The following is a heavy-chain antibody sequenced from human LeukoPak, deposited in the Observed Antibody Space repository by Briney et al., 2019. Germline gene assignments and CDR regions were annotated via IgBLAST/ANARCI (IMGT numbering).Heavy chain of an antibody. CDR2: ISSSGSTI. CDR3: AKDAPRSGYFY. J-gene: IGHJ4*02. V-gene: IGHV3-48*03. D-gene: IGHD3-22*01. CDR1: GFTFSSYE. Sequence: GGSLRLSCAASGFTFSSYEMNWVRQAPGKGLEWVSYISSSGSTIYYADSVKGRFTISRDNSKNTLYLQMNSLRAEDTAVYYCAKDAPRSGYFYWGQGTLVTVSS.